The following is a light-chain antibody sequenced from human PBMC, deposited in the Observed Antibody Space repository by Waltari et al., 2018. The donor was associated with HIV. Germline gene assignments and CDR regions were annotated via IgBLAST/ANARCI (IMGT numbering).Light chain of an antibody. CDR1: SANIRSRY. CDR3: AAWDDSLSGRV. CDR2: GNN. V-gene: IGLV1-47*01. J-gene: IGLJ3*02. Sequence: QSVLTPPPSASGTPGQRVTISCSGNSANIRSRYIHSYPHLPGTAPKLLVYGNNQRPSAVPDRFSGSKSGTSASLAISGLRSEDEADYYCAAWDDSLSGRVFGGGTKLTVL.